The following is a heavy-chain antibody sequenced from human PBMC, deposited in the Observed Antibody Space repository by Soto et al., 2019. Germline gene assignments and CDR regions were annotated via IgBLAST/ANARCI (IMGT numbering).Heavy chain of an antibody. CDR3: AKDLYSNSPYYGMDV. CDR2: ISYDGSNK. V-gene: IGHV3-30*18. Sequence: PGGSLRLSCAASGFTFSSYGMHWVRQAPGKGLEWVAVISYDGSNKYYADSVKGRFTISRDNSKNTLYLQMNSLRAEDTAVYYCAKDLYSNSPYYGMDVWGQGTTVTVSS. CDR1: GFTFSSYG. J-gene: IGHJ6*02. D-gene: IGHD4-4*01.